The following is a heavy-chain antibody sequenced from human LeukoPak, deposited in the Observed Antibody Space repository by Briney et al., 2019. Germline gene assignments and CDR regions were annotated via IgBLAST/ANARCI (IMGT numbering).Heavy chain of an antibody. CDR2: IYYSGST. V-gene: IGHV4-59*08. CDR3: ARVMVRGVPATYYFDY. CDR1: GGSISSYY. D-gene: IGHD3-10*01. J-gene: IGHJ4*02. Sequence: PSETLSLTCTVSGGSISSYYWSWIRQPPGKGLEWIGYIYYSGSTNYNPSLRSRVTILVDTSKNQFSLKLSSVTAADTAVYYCARVMVRGVPATYYFDYWGQGTLVTVSS.